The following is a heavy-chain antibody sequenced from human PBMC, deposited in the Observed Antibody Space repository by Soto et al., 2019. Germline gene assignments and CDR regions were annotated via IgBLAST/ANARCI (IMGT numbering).Heavy chain of an antibody. D-gene: IGHD2-21*01. CDR2: IYYSGST. J-gene: IGHJ5*02. V-gene: IGHV4-30-4*01. CDR1: GGSISSGDYY. CDR3: ARAPYIVVGRASWFDP. Sequence: SETLSLTCTVSGGSISSGDYYWSWIRQPPGKGLEWIGYIYYSGSTYYNPSLKSRVTISVDTSKNQFSLKLSSVTAADTAVYYCARAPYIVVGRASWFDPWGQGTLVTVSS.